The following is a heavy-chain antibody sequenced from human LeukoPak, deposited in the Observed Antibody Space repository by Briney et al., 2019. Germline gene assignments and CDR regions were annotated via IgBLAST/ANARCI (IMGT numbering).Heavy chain of an antibody. D-gene: IGHD3-9*01. Sequence: GASVKVSCKAPGYSFTGYYMRWVRQAPGQGLEWMGWINPNSGGTNYAQKFQGRVTVTRDTSISTAYMELSRLRSDDTAVYYCARGKTLKYYDILEWFDPWGQGTLVTVSS. CDR3: ARGKTLKYYDILEWFDP. J-gene: IGHJ5*02. V-gene: IGHV1-2*02. CDR2: INPNSGGT. CDR1: GYSFTGYY.